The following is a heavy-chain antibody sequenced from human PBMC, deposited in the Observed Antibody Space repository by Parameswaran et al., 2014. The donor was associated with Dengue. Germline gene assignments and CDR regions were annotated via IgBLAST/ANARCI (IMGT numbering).Heavy chain of an antibody. CDR3: ARGHDILTGYYIDYYGMDV. V-gene: IGHV6-1*01. Sequence: WIRQSPSRGLEWLGRTYYRSKWYNDYAVSVKSRITINPDTSKNQFSLQVNSVTPEDTAVYYCARGHDILTGYYIDYYGMDVWGQGTTVTVSS. J-gene: IGHJ6*02. D-gene: IGHD3-9*01. CDR2: TYYRSKWYN.